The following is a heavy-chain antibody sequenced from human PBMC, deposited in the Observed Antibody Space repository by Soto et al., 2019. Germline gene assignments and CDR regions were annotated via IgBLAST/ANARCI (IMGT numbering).Heavy chain of an antibody. D-gene: IGHD3-10*01. CDR2: ISYDGSDE. Sequence: QVELVESGGGVVQPGTSLRLSCAASGFTFSTYAMYWVRQAPGKVLEWVAVISYDGSDEFYADSVKGRFTISRDNSKNTLSLQMNSLRPEDTALYYCARDGPPYASGSYYNHGMDVWGQGTAVTVSS. J-gene: IGHJ6*02. V-gene: IGHV3-30-3*01. CDR1: GFTFSTYA. CDR3: ARDGPPYASGSYYNHGMDV.